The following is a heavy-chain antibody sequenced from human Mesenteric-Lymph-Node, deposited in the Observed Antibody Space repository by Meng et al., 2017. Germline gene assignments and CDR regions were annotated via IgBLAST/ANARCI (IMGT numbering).Heavy chain of an antibody. CDR2: IYYSGST. V-gene: IGHV4-39*07. Sequence: SETLSLTCTVSGGSISSSSYYWGWIRQPPGKGLEWIGSIYYSGSTYYNPSLKSRVTISVDTSKNQFSLKLSSVTAADTAVYYCASGEDASSGHDYWGQGTLVTVSS. CDR3: ASGEDASSGHDY. D-gene: IGHD6-19*01. CDR1: GGSISSSSYY. J-gene: IGHJ4*02.